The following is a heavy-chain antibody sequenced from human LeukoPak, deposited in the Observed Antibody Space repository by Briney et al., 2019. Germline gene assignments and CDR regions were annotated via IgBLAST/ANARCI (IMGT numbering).Heavy chain of an antibody. Sequence: ASVKVSCKASGYTFTSYYMHWVRQAPGQGLEWMGIINPSGGSTSYAQKFQGRVTMTRDTSTSTVYMELSSLRSEDTAVYYCAGPLRGGSSWYGGAFDIWGQGTMVTVSS. V-gene: IGHV1-46*01. CDR2: INPSGGST. D-gene: IGHD6-13*01. CDR1: GYTFTSYY. J-gene: IGHJ3*02. CDR3: AGPLRGGSSWYGGAFDI.